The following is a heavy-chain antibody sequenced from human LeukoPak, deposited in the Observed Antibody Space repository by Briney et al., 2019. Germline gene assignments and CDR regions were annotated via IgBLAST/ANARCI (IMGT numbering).Heavy chain of an antibody. V-gene: IGHV4-59*01. D-gene: IGHD3-10*01. CDR1: GGSISSYY. J-gene: IGHJ4*02. CDR3: ASTAYYGSGSSYFDY. Sequence: SETLSLTCTVSGGSISSYYWSWIRQPPGKGLEWIGYIYYSGSTNYNPSLKSRVTISVDTSKNQFSLKLSSVTAADTAVYYCASTAYYGSGSSYFDYWGQGTLVTVSS. CDR2: IYYSGST.